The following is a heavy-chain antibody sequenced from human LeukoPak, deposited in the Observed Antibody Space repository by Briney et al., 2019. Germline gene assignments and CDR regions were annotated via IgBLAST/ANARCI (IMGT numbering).Heavy chain of an antibody. D-gene: IGHD3-10*01. J-gene: IGHJ4*02. CDR1: GFSISDDW. Sequence: AGGSLRLSCAASGFSISDDWMSWVRQAPGKGLEWVGRIKSESSGATTHYAAPVKGRFTISRDDSKNTLYLQLNSLKTDDTAVYYCTLTKGWGSGTYYLDYWGQGSLVTVSS. CDR3: TLTKGWGSGTYYLDY. CDR2: IKSESSGATT. V-gene: IGHV3-15*01.